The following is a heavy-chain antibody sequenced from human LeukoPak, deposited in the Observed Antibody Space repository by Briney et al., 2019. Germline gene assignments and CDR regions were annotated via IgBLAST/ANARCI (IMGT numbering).Heavy chain of an antibody. V-gene: IGHV4-61*01. CDR1: GGSVSSGSYY. D-gene: IGHD6-19*01. Sequence: SETLSLTCTVSGGSVSSGSYYWSWIRQPPGKGLEWIGYIYYSGSTNYNPSLKSRVTISVDTSKNQFSLKLSSVTTADTAVYYCARVGIAVAGANYYYYGMDVWGQGTTVTVSS. CDR3: ARVGIAVAGANYYYYGMDV. CDR2: IYYSGST. J-gene: IGHJ6*02.